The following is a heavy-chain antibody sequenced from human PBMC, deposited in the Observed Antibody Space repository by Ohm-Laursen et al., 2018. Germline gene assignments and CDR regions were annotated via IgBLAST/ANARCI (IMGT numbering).Heavy chain of an antibody. CDR1: GGSISCYY. CDR3: ARHGPYGSGTNTIFDY. CDR2: IYYAGSA. Sequence: PSQTLSLTWSVSGGSISCYYWSWIRQPPGKGLEWIGFIYYAGSAYYNPSLKSRGTISMDTSKNQFSLKLSSVTAADTAVYYCARHGPYGSGTNTIFDYWGQGTLLTVSS. J-gene: IGHJ4*02. V-gene: IGHV4-59*08. D-gene: IGHD3-10*01.